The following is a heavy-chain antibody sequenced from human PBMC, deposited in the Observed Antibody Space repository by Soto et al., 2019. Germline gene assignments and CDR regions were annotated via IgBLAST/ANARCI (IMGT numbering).Heavy chain of an antibody. CDR3: ASALL. CDR1: GFTFSSYG. J-gene: IGHJ4*02. V-gene: IGHV3-7*01. Sequence: EVQMLESGGGLVQPGGSLRLSCAASGFTFSSYGMYWVRQAPGKGLEWVANIKGDGSGPNYVDSVKGRFTISRDNAKNPLYLQVSSLRVEATAVYYCASALLRGQGTLVTVSS. CDR2: IKGDGSGP.